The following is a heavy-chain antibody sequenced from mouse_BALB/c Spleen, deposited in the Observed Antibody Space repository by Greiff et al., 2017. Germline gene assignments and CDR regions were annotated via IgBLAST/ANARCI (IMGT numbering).Heavy chain of an antibody. CDR1: GYSITSDYA. CDR3: ARSIYDGYYRFAY. CDR2: ISYSGST. V-gene: IGHV3-2*02. J-gene: IGHJ3*01. D-gene: IGHD2-3*01. Sequence: EVKLVESGPGLVKPSQSLSLTCTVTGYSITSDYAWNWIRQFPGNKLEWMGYISYSGSTSYNPSLKSRISITRDTSKNQFFLQLNSVTTEDTATYYCARSIYDGYYRFAYWGQGTLVTVSA.